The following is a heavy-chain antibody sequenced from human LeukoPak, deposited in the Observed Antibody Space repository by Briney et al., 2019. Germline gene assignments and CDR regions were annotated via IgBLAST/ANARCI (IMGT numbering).Heavy chain of an antibody. CDR2: IYYSGST. Sequence: SETLSLTCTVSGGSISSYYWSWIRQPPGQGLEWIGYIYYSGSTNYNPSLKSRVTISVDTSKNQFSLKLSSVTAADTAVYYCARGGGSSGYFDYWGQGTLVTVSS. J-gene: IGHJ4*02. V-gene: IGHV4-59*01. D-gene: IGHD3-22*01. CDR1: GGSISSYY. CDR3: ARGGGSSGYFDY.